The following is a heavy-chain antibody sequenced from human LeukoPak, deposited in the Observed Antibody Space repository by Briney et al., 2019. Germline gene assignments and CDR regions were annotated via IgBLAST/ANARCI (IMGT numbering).Heavy chain of an antibody. CDR1: GFTFSSYG. CDR3: ARDQGVVVVPAAMPIGY. Sequence: GGSLRLSCAASGFTFSSYGVHWVRQAPGKGLEWVAVIWYDGSNKYYADSVKGRFTISRDNSKNTLYLQMNSLRAEDTAVYYCARDQGVVVVPAAMPIGYWGQGTLVTVSS. J-gene: IGHJ4*02. V-gene: IGHV3-33*01. D-gene: IGHD2-2*01. CDR2: IWYDGSNK.